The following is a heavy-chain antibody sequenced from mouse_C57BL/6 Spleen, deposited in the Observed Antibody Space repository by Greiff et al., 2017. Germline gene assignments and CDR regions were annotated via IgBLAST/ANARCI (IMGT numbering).Heavy chain of an antibody. Sequence: VQLQQSGPELVKPGASVKISCKASGYSFTGYYMNWVKQSPEKSLEWIGGINPSTGGTTYNQKFKAKATLTVDKSSSTAYMQLKSLTSEDSAVYYCVTRFAYWGQGTLVTVSA. CDR2: INPSTGGT. CDR1: GYSFTGYY. V-gene: IGHV1-42*01. J-gene: IGHJ3*01. CDR3: VTRFAY.